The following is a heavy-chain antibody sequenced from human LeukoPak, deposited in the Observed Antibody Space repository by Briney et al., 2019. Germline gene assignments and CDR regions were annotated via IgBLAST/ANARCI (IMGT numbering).Heavy chain of an antibody. CDR1: GFTFSSYG. J-gene: IGHJ4*02. CDR2: IWYDGSNK. D-gene: IGHD6-19*01. V-gene: IGHV3-33*01. CDR3: ARDAKEVSSGWYPGYYFDY. Sequence: GGSLRLSYAASGFTFSSYGMHGVRQAPGKGLEWVAVIWYDGSNKYYADSVKGRFTISRDNSKNTLYLQMNSLRAEDTAVYYCARDAKEVSSGWYPGYYFDYWGQGTLVTVSS.